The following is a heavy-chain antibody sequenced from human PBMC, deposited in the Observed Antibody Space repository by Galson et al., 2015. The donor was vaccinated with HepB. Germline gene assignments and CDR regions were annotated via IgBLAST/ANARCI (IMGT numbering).Heavy chain of an antibody. CDR1: GDSVSNNNVA. V-gene: IGHV6-1*01. J-gene: IGHJ6*02. Sequence: CAISGDSVSNNNVAWNWIRQSPSRGLEWLGRTHYRAKWYSDYAVSVRSRITINPDTSKNQFSLQLNSVTPEDTAVYYCAGVVGTIYYYGMDVWGQGTTVTVSS. CDR3: AGVVGTIYYYGMDV. CDR2: THYRAKWYS. D-gene: IGHD6-19*01.